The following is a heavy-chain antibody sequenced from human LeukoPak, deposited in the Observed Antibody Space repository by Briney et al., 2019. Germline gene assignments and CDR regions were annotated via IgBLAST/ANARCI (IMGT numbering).Heavy chain of an antibody. CDR3: TTRIAAGDYYYYGMDV. V-gene: IGHV3-73*01. D-gene: IGHD6-13*01. Sequence: GGSLRLSCAASGFTFSGSAMHWVRQASGKGLEWVGRIRSKANSYATAYAASVKGRFTISRDDSKNTAYLQMYSLKTEDTAVYYCTTRIAAGDYYYYGMDVWGQGTTVTVSS. CDR2: IRSKANSYAT. J-gene: IGHJ6*02. CDR1: GFTFSGSA.